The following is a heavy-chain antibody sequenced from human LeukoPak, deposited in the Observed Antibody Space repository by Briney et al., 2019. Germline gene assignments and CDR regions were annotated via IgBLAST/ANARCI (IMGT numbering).Heavy chain of an antibody. Sequence: GGSLRLSCAASGFTFSSYGMHWVRQAPGKGLEWVAVIWYDGSNKYYADSVKGRFTISRDNSKNTLYLQMNSLRAEDTAVYYCAREVTMVRGGEGGRLDYWGQGTLVTVSS. CDR2: IWYDGSNK. V-gene: IGHV3-33*01. CDR1: GFTFSSYG. D-gene: IGHD3-10*01. CDR3: AREVTMVRGGEGGRLDY. J-gene: IGHJ4*02.